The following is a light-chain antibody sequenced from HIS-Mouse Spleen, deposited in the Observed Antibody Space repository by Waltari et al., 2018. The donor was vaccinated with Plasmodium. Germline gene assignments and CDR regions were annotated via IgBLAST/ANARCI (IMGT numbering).Light chain of an antibody. Sequence: QSALTQPPSASGSPGQSVTISCTGTSSDVGGYNYVSWYQQHPGKAPKLMIYEVSTRPSGVPDRFSGSKSCNTASLTVSGLQAEDEADYYCSSYAGSNNLVFGGGTKLTVL. CDR2: EVS. J-gene: IGLJ2*01. V-gene: IGLV2-8*01. CDR3: SSYAGSNNLV. CDR1: SSDVGGYNY.